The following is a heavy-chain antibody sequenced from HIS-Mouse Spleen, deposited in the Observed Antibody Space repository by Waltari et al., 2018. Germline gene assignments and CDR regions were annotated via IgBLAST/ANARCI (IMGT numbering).Heavy chain of an antibody. CDR2: IYYSGST. V-gene: IGHV4-39*07. J-gene: IGHJ2*01. Sequence: QLQLQEPGPRQVKPSETLSLTCTVSGGSICSTNYHWGWIRQPPGKGLEWLGSIYYSGSTYYNPSLKSRVTISVDTSKNQFSLKLSSVTAADTAVYYCAREIPYSSSWYDWYFDLWGRGTLVTVSS. CDR1: GGSICSTNYH. CDR3: AREIPYSSSWYDWYFDL. D-gene: IGHD6-13*01.